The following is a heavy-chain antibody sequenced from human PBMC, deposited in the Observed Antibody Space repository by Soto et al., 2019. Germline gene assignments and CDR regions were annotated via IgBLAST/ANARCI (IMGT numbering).Heavy chain of an antibody. CDR1: GGSISSSNW. Sequence: SETLSLTCAVSGGSISSSNWWSWVRQPPGKGLEWIGEIYQSGSTNYNPFLKSRVTISVDKSKNQFSLKLSSVTAADTAVYYCARIGLYDSDDYYYPDYWGQGTLVTVSS. D-gene: IGHD3-22*01. V-gene: IGHV4-4*02. CDR3: ARIGLYDSDDYYYPDY. J-gene: IGHJ4*02. CDR2: IYQSGST.